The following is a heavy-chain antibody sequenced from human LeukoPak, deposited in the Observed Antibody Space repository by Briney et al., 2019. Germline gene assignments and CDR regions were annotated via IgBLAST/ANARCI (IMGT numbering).Heavy chain of an antibody. D-gene: IGHD3-22*01. Sequence: SVKVSRKASGGTFSSYAISWVRQAPGQGLEWMGGIIPIFGTANHAQKFQGRVTITTDESTSTAYMELSSLRSEDTAVYYCACLNYYDSSGYLDYWGQGTLVTVSS. CDR2: IIPIFGTA. CDR1: GGTFSSYA. J-gene: IGHJ4*02. CDR3: ACLNYYDSSGYLDY. V-gene: IGHV1-69*05.